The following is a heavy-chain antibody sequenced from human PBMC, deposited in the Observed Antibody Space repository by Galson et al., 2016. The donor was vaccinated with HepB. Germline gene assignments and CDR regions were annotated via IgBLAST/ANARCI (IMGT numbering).Heavy chain of an antibody. Sequence: SLRLSCAASGFTFSKFSMDWVRQAPGKGLEWLSHIGSSGSPIYYADSVKGRFTISRDNARDSVWLQMNSLRDDDTAVYYCARGLHYNSFDLWGQGTMVTVSS. CDR3: ARGLHYNSFDL. CDR2: IGSSGSPI. CDR1: GFTFSKFS. V-gene: IGHV3-48*02. D-gene: IGHD5-24*01. J-gene: IGHJ3*01.